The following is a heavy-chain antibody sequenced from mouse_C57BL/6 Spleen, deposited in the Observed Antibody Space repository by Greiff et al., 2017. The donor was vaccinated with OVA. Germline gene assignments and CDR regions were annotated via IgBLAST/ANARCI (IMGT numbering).Heavy chain of an antibody. Sequence: VQLQQPGAELVKPGASVKLSCKASGYTFTSYWMHWVKQRPGQGLEWIGMIHPNSGSTNYNEKFKSKATLTVDKSSSTAYMQLSSLTSEDSAVYYCARRRFITTVVDLFDYWGQGTTLTVSS. D-gene: IGHD1-1*01. J-gene: IGHJ2*01. CDR2: IHPNSGST. V-gene: IGHV1-64*01. CDR1: GYTFTSYW. CDR3: ARRRFITTVVDLFDY.